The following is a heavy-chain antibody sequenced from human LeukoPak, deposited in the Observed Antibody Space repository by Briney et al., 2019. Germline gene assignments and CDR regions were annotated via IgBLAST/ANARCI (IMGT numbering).Heavy chain of an antibody. J-gene: IGHJ4*02. CDR2: IYHSGST. D-gene: IGHD5-18*01. Sequence: PSETLSLTCTVSGYSISSGYYWGWIRQPPGKGLEWIGSIYHSGSTYYNPSLKSRVTISVDTSKNQFSLKLSSMTAADTAVYFCARCPRARGYSYGLFDYWGQGTLVTVSS. CDR3: ARCPRARGYSYGLFDY. V-gene: IGHV4-38-2*02. CDR1: GYSISSGYY.